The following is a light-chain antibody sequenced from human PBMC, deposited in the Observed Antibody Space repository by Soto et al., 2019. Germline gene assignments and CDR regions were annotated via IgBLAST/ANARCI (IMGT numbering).Light chain of an antibody. J-gene: IGKJ1*01. Sequence: EIVLTQSPGTLSLSPGERATLSCRASQSVSSSYLAWYQQKPGQAPRLLIYGVSSRATGIPDRFSGSGSETDFTLTISRLEPEDFAVYYCQQYGSSPRTFGQGTKV. CDR2: GVS. CDR3: QQYGSSPRT. CDR1: QSVSSSY. V-gene: IGKV3-20*01.